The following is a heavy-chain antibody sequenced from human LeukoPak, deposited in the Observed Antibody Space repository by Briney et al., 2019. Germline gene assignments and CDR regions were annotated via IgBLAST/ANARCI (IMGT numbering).Heavy chain of an antibody. CDR1: GGSISSTDYY. CDR3: ARGALPGIAAAGRVHYFDY. J-gene: IGHJ4*02. Sequence: PSETLSLTCTVSGGSISSTDYYWSWIRQPPGKGLEWIGYIYHSGSTYYNPSLKSRVTILVDTSKNQFSLKLSSVTAADTAVYYCARGALPGIAAAGRVHYFDYWGQGTLVTVSS. D-gene: IGHD6-13*01. CDR2: IYHSGST. V-gene: IGHV4-30-4*01.